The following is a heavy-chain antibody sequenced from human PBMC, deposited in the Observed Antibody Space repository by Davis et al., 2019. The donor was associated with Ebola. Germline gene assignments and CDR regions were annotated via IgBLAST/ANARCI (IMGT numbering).Heavy chain of an antibody. V-gene: IGHV3-33*01. D-gene: IGHD5-24*01. J-gene: IGHJ1*01. Sequence: PAGSLTLSCAASGFTFSGYGMHWVRQAPGKGLEWVAVIWYDGSNKYYADSVKGRFTISRDNSKNTLYLQMNSLRAEDTAVYYCARDREMATRGYFQHWGQGTLVTVSS. CDR2: IWYDGSNK. CDR1: GFTFSGYG. CDR3: ARDREMATRGYFQH.